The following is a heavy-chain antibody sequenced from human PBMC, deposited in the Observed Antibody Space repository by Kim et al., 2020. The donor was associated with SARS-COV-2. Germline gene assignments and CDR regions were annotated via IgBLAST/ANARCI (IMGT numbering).Heavy chain of an antibody. D-gene: IGHD6-13*01. CDR3: ARGKGIAAAGYYYYYGMDV. CDR1: GFTFSSYG. Sequence: GGSLRLSCAASGFTFSSYGMHWVRQAPGKGLEWVAVISYDGSNKYYADSVKGRFTISRDNSKNTLYLQMNSLRAEDTAVYYCARGKGIAAAGYYYYYGMDVWGQGTTVTVSS. CDR2: ISYDGSNK. J-gene: IGHJ6*02. V-gene: IGHV3-33*05.